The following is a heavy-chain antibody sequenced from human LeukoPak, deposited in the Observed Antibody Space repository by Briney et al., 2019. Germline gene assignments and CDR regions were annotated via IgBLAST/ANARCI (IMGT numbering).Heavy chain of an antibody. V-gene: IGHV1-69*05. Sequence: ASVKVSCKASGGTFSSYAISWVRQAPGQGLEWMGRIIPIFGTANYAQKFQGRVTITTDESTSTAYMELSSLRSEDTAVYYCAREGGRRYFDFDWFDPWGQGTLVTVSS. CDR1: GGTFSSYA. D-gene: IGHD3-9*01. CDR2: IIPIFGTA. J-gene: IGHJ5*02. CDR3: AREGGRRYFDFDWFDP.